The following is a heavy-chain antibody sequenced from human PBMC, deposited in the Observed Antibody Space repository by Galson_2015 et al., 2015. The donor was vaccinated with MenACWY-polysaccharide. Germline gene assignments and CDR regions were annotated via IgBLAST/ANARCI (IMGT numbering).Heavy chain of an antibody. CDR2: MNPNSGNT. Sequence: SVKVSCKASGYTFTSYDINWVRQAPGQGLEWMGWMNPNSGNTGYPQKFQGRVTMTRNTSISTAYMEMSSLRSDDTAVYYCARGIAPDGIPGAKVLNDYWGQGTLVTVSS. D-gene: IGHD6-25*01. CDR1: GYTFTSYD. J-gene: IGHJ4*02. V-gene: IGHV1-8*01. CDR3: ARGIAPDGIPGAKVLNDY.